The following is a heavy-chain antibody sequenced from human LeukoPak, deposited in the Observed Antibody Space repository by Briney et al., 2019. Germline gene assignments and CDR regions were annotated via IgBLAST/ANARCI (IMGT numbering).Heavy chain of an antibody. V-gene: IGHV1-69*01. CDR3: ARVHYYDSSDIPIGLDY. J-gene: IGHJ4*02. Sequence: SVKVSCKASGGTFSSYAISWVRQAPGQGLEWMGGTIPIFGTANYARKFQGRVTITADESTSTAYMELSSLRSEDTAVYYCARVHYYDSSDIPIGLDYWGQGTLVTVSS. CDR1: GGTFSSYA. CDR2: TIPIFGTA. D-gene: IGHD3-22*01.